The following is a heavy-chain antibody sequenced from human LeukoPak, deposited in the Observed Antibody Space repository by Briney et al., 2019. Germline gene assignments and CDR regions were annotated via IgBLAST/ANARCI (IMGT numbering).Heavy chain of an antibody. D-gene: IGHD4-17*01. J-gene: IGHJ4*02. CDR3: ARDRHDYGEFDY. CDR1: GGTFSSYT. V-gene: IGHV1-69*06. CDR2: IIPIFDTT. Sequence: SVKVSCKASGGTFSSYTISWVRQAPGQGLEWMGGIIPIFDTTNYAQKFQGRVTITADKSTTTTYMQLSSLRSEDTAVYYCARDRHDYGEFDYWGQGTLVTVSS.